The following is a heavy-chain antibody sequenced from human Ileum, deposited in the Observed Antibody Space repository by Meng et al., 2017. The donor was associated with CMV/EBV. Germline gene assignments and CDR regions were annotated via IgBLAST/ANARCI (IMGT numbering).Heavy chain of an antibody. CDR3: ARAAARGVPVDL. V-gene: IGHV4-4*07. CDR2: IHPTGTT. J-gene: IGHJ5*02. D-gene: IGHD3-10*01. CDR1: GGSLPSYY. Sequence: ESAPRLLQPPTTLSLTFNVSGGSLPSYYWPWIRQPVGKGLEWIGRIHPTGTTDDNPSLRSRVSMSLDKSKNQFSLKLTSVTAADTAVYYCARAAARGVPVDLWGQGTLVTVSS.